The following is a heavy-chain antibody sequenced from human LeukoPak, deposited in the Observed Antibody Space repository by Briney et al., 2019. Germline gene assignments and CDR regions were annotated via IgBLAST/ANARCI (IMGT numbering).Heavy chain of an antibody. CDR2: IYYSGST. CDR3: ARVEEGYGSGRRENYYYYYMDV. Sequence: KPSETLSLTCAVSGGSFSGYYWSWIRQPPGKGLEWIGYIYYSGSTNYNPSLKSRVTISVDTSKNQFSLKLSSVTAADTAVYYCARVEEGYGSGRRENYYYYYMDVWGKGTTVTISS. J-gene: IGHJ6*03. CDR1: GGSFSGYY. V-gene: IGHV4-59*01. D-gene: IGHD3-10*01.